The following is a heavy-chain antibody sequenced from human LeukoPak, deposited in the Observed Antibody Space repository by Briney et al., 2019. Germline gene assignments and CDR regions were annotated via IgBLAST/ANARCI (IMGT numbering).Heavy chain of an antibody. Sequence: ASVKVSCKASGGTFSSYAISWVRQAPGQGLEWMGGIIPIFGTANYAQKFQGRVTITADESTSTAYMELSSLRSEDTAVYYCASGTIFGVALNWFDPWGQGTLVTVSS. CDR2: IIPIFGTA. J-gene: IGHJ5*02. V-gene: IGHV1-69*13. CDR3: ASGTIFGVALNWFDP. D-gene: IGHD3-3*01. CDR1: GGTFSSYA.